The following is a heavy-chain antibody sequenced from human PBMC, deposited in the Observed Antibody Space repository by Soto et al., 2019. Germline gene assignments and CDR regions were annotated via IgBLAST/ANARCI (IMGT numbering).Heavy chain of an antibody. CDR1: GGTFSSYA. D-gene: IGHD2-21*02. CDR3: VVVTAPRGWFDP. V-gene: IGHV1-69*01. J-gene: IGHJ5*02. Sequence: QVQLVQSGAEVKKPGSSVKVSCKASGGTFSSYAISWVRQAPGQGLEWMGGIIPIFGTANYAQKFQGRVTVTADESTSTAYMELSSLRSEDTAVYYCVVVTAPRGWFDPWGQGTLVTVSS. CDR2: IIPIFGTA.